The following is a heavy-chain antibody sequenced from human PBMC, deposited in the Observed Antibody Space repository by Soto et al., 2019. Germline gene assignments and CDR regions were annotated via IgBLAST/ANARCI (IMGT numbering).Heavy chain of an antibody. Sequence: SETLSLTCTVSGGSISSSSYYWGWIRQPPGKGLEWIGSIYYSGSTYYNPSLKSRVTISVDTSKNQFSLKLSSVTAADTVVYYCARHTPYYGSGSSDFNYWGQGTLVTVPQ. J-gene: IGHJ4*02. D-gene: IGHD3-10*01. CDR3: ARHTPYYGSGSSDFNY. CDR1: GGSISSSSYY. CDR2: IYYSGST. V-gene: IGHV4-39*01.